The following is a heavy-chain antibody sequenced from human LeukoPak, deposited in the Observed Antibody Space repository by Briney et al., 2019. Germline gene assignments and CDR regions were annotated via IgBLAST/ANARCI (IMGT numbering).Heavy chain of an antibody. CDR1: GFTFTSSA. V-gene: IGHV1-58*02. CDR2: IVVGSGNT. J-gene: IGHJ6*02. CDR3: ARVICSSTSCYDYYYYGMDV. D-gene: IGHD2-2*01. Sequence: PVKVSCKASGFTFTSSAMQWVRQARGQRLEWIGWIVVGSGNTNYAQKFQERVTITRDMSTSTAYMELSSLRSEDTAVYYCARVICSSTSCYDYYYYGMDVWGQGTTVTVSS.